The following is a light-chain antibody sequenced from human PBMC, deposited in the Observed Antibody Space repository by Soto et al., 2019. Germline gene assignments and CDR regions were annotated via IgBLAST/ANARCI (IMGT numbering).Light chain of an antibody. CDR2: DIT. CDR3: SSYAGSSNV. CDR1: SSDVGAYIF. J-gene: IGLJ1*01. V-gene: IGLV2-14*01. Sequence: QSALTQPASVSGSPGQSITLSCTGTSSDVGAYIFVSWYQQYPGKAPKLMIYDITNRPSGVSNRFSGSKSGNTASLTVSGLQAEDEADYYCSSYAGSSNVFGTGTKVTVL.